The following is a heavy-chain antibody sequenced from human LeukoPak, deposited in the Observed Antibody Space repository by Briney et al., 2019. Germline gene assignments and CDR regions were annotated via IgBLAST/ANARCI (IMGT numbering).Heavy chain of an antibody. CDR1: GYSFTNYW. J-gene: IGHJ4*02. Sequence: GESLKISCKGPGYSFTNYWIGWVRQMPGKGLEWMGIIYPGDSDTRYSPSFQGQVTISVDKSITTAYLQWTSLKASDTAMYYCARQTAMGRSGDYWGQGTLVTVSS. D-gene: IGHD5-18*01. V-gene: IGHV5-51*01. CDR2: IYPGDSDT. CDR3: ARQTAMGRSGDY.